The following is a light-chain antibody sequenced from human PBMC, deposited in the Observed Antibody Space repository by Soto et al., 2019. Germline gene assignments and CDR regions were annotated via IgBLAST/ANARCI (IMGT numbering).Light chain of an antibody. V-gene: IGLV2-14*02. CDR3: SSYTNINTRACV. J-gene: IGLJ1*01. Sequence: QSALTQPASVSGSPGQSITISCTGTSSDIGSYDLVSWYQQHPGNAPRLIIYEVNKRPSGVSNRFSGSKSGNTASLTISGLQAEDEAEYYCSSYTNINTRACVFGTGTKLTVL. CDR2: EVN. CDR1: SSDIGSYDL.